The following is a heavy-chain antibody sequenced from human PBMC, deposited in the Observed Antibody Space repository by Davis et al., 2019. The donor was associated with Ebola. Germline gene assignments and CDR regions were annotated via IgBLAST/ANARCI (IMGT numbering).Heavy chain of an antibody. CDR1: EFSFSLYD. J-gene: IGHJ4*02. Sequence: GESLKISCAASEFSFSLYDIHWVRQAPGKGLEWVAVISRDGSKKYYTDSVKGRFTISRDNSKNTLSLQMNSLRTEDTGFYYCARGDSSIVVAVPFDHWGQGTLVIVSA. CDR3: ARGDSSIVVAVPFDH. CDR2: ISRDGSKK. V-gene: IGHV3-30-3*01. D-gene: IGHD2-15*01.